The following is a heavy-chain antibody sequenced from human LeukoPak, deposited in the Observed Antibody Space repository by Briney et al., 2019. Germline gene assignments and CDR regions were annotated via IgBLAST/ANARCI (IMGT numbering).Heavy chain of an antibody. Sequence: SETLSLTCTVSGGSISSYYWSWIRQPPGKGLEWIGYIYYSGSTNYNPSLKSRVTISVDTSKNQFSLKLSSVTAADTAVYYCARAPITRVASDIWGQGTMVTVSS. CDR2: IYYSGST. J-gene: IGHJ3*02. D-gene: IGHD3-10*01. V-gene: IGHV4-59*12. CDR1: GGSISSYY. CDR3: ARAPITRVASDI.